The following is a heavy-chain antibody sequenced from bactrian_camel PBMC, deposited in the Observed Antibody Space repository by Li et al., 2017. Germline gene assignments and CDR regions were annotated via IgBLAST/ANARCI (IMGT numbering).Heavy chain of an antibody. CDR2: INSGGDDT. V-gene: IGHV3S40*01. D-gene: IGHD1*01. CDR3: ARGWPEYNY. J-gene: IGHJ4*01. CDR1: LTSFSAYG. Sequence: VQLVESGGGLVQPGGSLRLSCAASLTSFSAYGMSWVRQAPGNGLEWVAHINSGGDDTHYADSVKGRFTISRDNAKNTVYLQLNSLNTEDMAMYYCARGWPEYNYWGQGTQVTVS.